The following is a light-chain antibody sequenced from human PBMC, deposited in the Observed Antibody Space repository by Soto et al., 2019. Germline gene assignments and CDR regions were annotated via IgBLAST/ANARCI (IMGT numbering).Light chain of an antibody. Sequence: EIVLTQSPVTLSLSPGERATLSCKASQSVSSYLAWYQQKPGQAPRLLIYDASNRVTGIPARFSGSGSGTDFTLTVSRLESEDFAVYYCQQRSNWPLTLGGGTKVEIK. CDR2: DAS. J-gene: IGKJ4*01. V-gene: IGKV3-11*01. CDR1: QSVSSY. CDR3: QQRSNWPLT.